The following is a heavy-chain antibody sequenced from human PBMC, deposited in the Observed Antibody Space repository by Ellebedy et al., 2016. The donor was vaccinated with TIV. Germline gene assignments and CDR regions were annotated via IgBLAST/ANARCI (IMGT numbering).Heavy chain of an antibody. Sequence: AASVKVSCKASGYTFTSYDINWVRQATGQGLEWMGWVNPNSSNTGYAQKFQGRVTMTSNTSISTAYIELSSLRSYDTAVYYCARGGYCSGGSCPSRRDWFDPWGQGTLVTVSS. CDR1: GYTFTSYD. D-gene: IGHD2-15*01. CDR2: VNPNSSNT. V-gene: IGHV1-8*01. J-gene: IGHJ5*02. CDR3: ARGGYCSGGSCPSRRDWFDP.